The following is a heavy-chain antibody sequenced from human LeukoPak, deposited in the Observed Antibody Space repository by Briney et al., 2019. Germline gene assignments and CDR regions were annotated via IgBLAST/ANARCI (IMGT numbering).Heavy chain of an antibody. D-gene: IGHD3-22*01. CDR3: ARHGEGTYYDSSGYYSNEYYFDY. CDR1: GGSISSYY. V-gene: IGHV4-59*08. CDR2: IYYSGST. J-gene: IGHJ4*02. Sequence: KPSETLSLTCTVSGGSISSYYWGWIRQPPGKGLEWIGYIYYSGSTNYNPSLKSRVTISVDTSKNQFSLKLSSVTAADTAVYYCARHGEGTYYDSSGYYSNEYYFDYWGQGTLVTVSS.